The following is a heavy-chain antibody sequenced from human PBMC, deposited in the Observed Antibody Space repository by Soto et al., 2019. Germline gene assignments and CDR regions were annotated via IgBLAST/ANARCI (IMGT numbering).Heavy chain of an antibody. CDR3: ARDNYGSMLDF. D-gene: IGHD4-17*01. CDR1: CDSVISDNYY. V-gene: IGHV4-31*03. CDR2: IFFSGNT. Sequence: SETLSLTCTFSCDSVISDNYYWTWIRQHPGKGLEWIGRIFFSGNTHYNPALKRRLTFSLDTAKNQFSLKLTSVTAADTAIYYCARDNYGSMLDFWGPGTLVTVSS. J-gene: IGHJ4*02.